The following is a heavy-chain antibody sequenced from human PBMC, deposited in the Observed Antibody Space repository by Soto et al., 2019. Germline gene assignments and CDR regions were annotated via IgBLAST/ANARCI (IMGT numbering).Heavy chain of an antibody. D-gene: IGHD4-4*01. CDR3: ARTVDAFDI. Sequence: GSLRLSCAASGFSLSNYSMNWVRQAPGKGLEWVSYIRSSSSTIYYADSVKGRFTISRDNAKNSLYLQMNSLRDEDTAVYYCARTVDAFDIWGQGTMVTVSS. V-gene: IGHV3-48*02. J-gene: IGHJ3*02. CDR2: IRSSSSTI. CDR1: GFSLSNYS.